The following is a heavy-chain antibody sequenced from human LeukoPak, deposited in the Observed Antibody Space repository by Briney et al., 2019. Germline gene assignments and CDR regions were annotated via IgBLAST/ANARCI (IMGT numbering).Heavy chain of an antibody. D-gene: IGHD6-6*01. Sequence: PSETLSLTCAVYGGSFSDYYWSWIRQPPGKGLEWIGEINHSGNTNYNPSLESRVTISVDTSKNQFSLKLSSVTAADTAVYYCARARPSDYYMDVWGKGTTVTVSS. V-gene: IGHV4-34*01. CDR2: INHSGNT. CDR3: ARARPSDYYMDV. J-gene: IGHJ6*03. CDR1: GGSFSDYY.